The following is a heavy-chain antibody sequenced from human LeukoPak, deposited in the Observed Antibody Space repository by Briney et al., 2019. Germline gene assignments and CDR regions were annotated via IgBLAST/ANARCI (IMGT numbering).Heavy chain of an antibody. Sequence: PGGSLRLSCTASGFTFGDYAMSWVRQAPGKGLEWVGFIRSKAYGGTTEYAASVKGRFTISRDDSKSIAYLQMNSLKTEDTAVYYCTRADYDILTGFPDYWGQGTLVTVSS. CDR1: GFTFGDYA. CDR2: IRSKAYGGTT. D-gene: IGHD3-9*01. J-gene: IGHJ4*02. CDR3: TRADYDILTGFPDY. V-gene: IGHV3-49*04.